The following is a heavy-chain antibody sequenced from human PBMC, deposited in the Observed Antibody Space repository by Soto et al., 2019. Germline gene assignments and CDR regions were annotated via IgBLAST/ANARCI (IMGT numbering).Heavy chain of an antibody. J-gene: IGHJ4*02. CDR1: GGSISSYY. V-gene: IGHV4-59*01. Sequence: SETLSLTCTVSGGSISSYYWSWIRQPPGKGLEWIGYIYYSGSTNYNPSLKSRVTISVDTSKNQFSLKLTSVTAADTAVYYCARVPCSSTSCYGYYFDYWGQGTLVTVSS. CDR3: ARVPCSSTSCYGYYFDY. CDR2: IYYSGST. D-gene: IGHD2-2*01.